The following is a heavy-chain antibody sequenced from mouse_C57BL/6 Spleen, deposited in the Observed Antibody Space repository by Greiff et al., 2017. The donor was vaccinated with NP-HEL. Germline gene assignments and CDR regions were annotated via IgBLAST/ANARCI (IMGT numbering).Heavy chain of an antibody. CDR3: TTDYGSSPWFAD. D-gene: IGHD1-1*01. J-gene: IGHJ3*01. CDR2: IDPEDGDT. CDR1: GFNIKDYY. Sequence: EVQLQQSGAELVRPGASVKLSCTASGFNIKDYYMHWVKQRPEQGLEWIGRIDPEDGDTEYAPKFQGKATMTADTSSNTAYLQLSSLTSEDTAVYYCTTDYGSSPWFADWGQGTLVTVSA. V-gene: IGHV14-1*01.